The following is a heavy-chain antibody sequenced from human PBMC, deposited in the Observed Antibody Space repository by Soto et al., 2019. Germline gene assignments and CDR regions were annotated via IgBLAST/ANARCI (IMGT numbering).Heavy chain of an antibody. CDR3: ARDIESVTAKHFFYYYAMDV. J-gene: IGHJ6*02. CDR1: GFTFSNYG. V-gene: IGHV1-18*01. Sequence: GVSVKVSCKASGFTFSNYGLNWVLQAPGQGLEWMGWVSANNGHTNYAQNLQGRVSMTTDTSTSTAYMELRGLTFDDTAVYYCARDIESVTAKHFFYYYAMDVWGQGTTVTVSS. D-gene: IGHD2-8*01. CDR2: VSANNGHT.